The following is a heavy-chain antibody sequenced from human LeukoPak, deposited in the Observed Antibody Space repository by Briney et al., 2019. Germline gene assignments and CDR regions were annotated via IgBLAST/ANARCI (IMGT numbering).Heavy chain of an antibody. CDR3: ARASRVRYYGSGSYDY. Sequence: ASVKVSCKASGYTFTGYYMHWVRQAPGQGLDWLGWINPNSGGTNYAQKFQGRVTMTRDTSISTAYMELSRLRSDDTAVYYCARASRVRYYGSGSYDYWGQGTLVTVSS. CDR2: INPNSGGT. J-gene: IGHJ4*02. CDR1: GYTFTGYY. D-gene: IGHD3-10*01. V-gene: IGHV1-2*02.